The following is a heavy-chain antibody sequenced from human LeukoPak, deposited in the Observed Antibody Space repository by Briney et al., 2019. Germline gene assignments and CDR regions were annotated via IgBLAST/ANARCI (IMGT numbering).Heavy chain of an antibody. J-gene: IGHJ5*02. V-gene: IGHV4-59*12. Sequence: SETVSLTCTVSGGSISSYYWSWIRQPPGKGLEWIGYIYYSGSTNYNPSLKSRVTMSIDTSKSQFSLRLTSVTAADTAVYYCTRGRTSSSTWFDPWGQGTLVTVSS. CDR1: GGSISSYY. D-gene: IGHD2-2*01. CDR2: IYYSGST. CDR3: TRGRTSSSTWFDP.